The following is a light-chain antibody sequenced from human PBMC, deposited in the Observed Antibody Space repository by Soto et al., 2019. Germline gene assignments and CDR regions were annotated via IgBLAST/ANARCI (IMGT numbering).Light chain of an antibody. V-gene: IGLV1-40*01. CDR1: SSNIGAGYD. CDR3: QSYDSTLGGGV. J-gene: IGLJ3*02. Sequence: QSVLTQPPSVSGAPGQRVTISCTGSSSNIGAGYDVHWYQQLPGTAPKLLIYGNSNRPSGVPDRFSGSKSGTSASLAITGLQVGDEADYYSQSYDSTLGGGVFGGGTKLTVL. CDR2: GNS.